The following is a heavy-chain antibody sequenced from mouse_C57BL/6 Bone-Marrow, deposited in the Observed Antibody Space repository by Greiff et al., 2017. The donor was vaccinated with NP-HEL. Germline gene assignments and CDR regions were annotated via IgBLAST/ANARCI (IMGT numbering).Heavy chain of an antibody. CDR2: IWSGGST. CDR3: ARNPFYSTYAMDY. Sequence: QVHVKQSGPGLVQPSQSLSITCTVSGFSLTSYGVHWVRQSPGKGLEWLGVIWSGGSTDYNAAFISRLSISKDNSKSQVFFKMNSLQADDTAIYYCARNPFYSTYAMDYWGQGTSVTVSS. CDR1: GFSLTSYG. D-gene: IGHD2-5*01. V-gene: IGHV2-2*01. J-gene: IGHJ4*01.